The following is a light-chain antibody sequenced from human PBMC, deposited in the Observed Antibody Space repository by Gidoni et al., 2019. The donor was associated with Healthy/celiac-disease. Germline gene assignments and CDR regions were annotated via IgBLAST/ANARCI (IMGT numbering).Light chain of an antibody. CDR1: QGSSRY. V-gene: IGKV1-8*01. CDR2: AAS. Sequence: AIRMTQLPSPLPASTGDRVTITCRASQGSSRYLAWYQHKPGKAPQLLIYAASTLQSGVPSRFSGSGSGTDFTLTISCLQSEDVATYYCQQYYSYPPYTFGQGTKLEIK. CDR3: QQYYSYPPYT. J-gene: IGKJ2*01.